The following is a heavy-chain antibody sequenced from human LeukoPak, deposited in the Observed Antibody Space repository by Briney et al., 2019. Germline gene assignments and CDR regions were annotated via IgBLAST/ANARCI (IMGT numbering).Heavy chain of an antibody. CDR1: GFIFSSYS. Sequence: PGGSLRLSCAASGFIFSSYSMNWVRQAPGKGLEWVSSISSVKNYVYYTDSARGRFTISRDNAKNSLYLQMDSLRAEGTAVYYCARETDSSEFDYWGQGALVTVSS. CDR3: ARETDSSEFDY. D-gene: IGHD6-13*01. V-gene: IGHV3-21*01. CDR2: ISSVKNYV. J-gene: IGHJ4*02.